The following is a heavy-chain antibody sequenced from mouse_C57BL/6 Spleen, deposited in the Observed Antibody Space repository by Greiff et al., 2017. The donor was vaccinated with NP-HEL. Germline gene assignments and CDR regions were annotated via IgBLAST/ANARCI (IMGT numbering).Heavy chain of an antibody. CDR1: GFNIKDYY. Sequence: VQLQQSGAELVRPGASVKLSCTASGFNIKDYYMHWVKQRPEQGLEWIGRIDPEDGDTEYAPKFQGKATMTADTSSNTAYLQLSSLTSEDSAVYYCARGGGYLTGYFDYWGQGTTLTVSS. CDR2: IDPEDGDT. J-gene: IGHJ2*01. CDR3: ARGGGYLTGYFDY. D-gene: IGHD2-2*01. V-gene: IGHV14-1*01.